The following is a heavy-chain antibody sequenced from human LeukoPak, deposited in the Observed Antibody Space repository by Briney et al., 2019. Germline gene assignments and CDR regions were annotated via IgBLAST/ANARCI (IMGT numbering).Heavy chain of an antibody. V-gene: IGHV1-69*13. D-gene: IGHD3-22*01. CDR1: GGTFSSYA. J-gene: IGHJ4*02. CDR3: ARGPITTRSHFDY. CDR2: IIPIFATA. Sequence: SVKVSCKASGGTFSSYAISWVRQAPGQGLEWMGGIIPIFATANYAQKFQGRVTITADESTSTAYMELSSLRSEDTAVCYCARGPITTRSHFDYWGQGTLVTVSS.